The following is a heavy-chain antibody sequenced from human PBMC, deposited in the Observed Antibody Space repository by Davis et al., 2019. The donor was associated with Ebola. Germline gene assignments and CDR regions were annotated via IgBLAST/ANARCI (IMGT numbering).Heavy chain of an antibody. CDR2: IVVGSGNT. J-gene: IGHJ6*02. V-gene: IGHV1-58*01. D-gene: IGHD1-26*01. Sequence: SVKVSCKASGFTFTSSAVQWVRQARGQGLEWIGSIVVGSGNTKYAPTSRGRVTITRDVASTTAFMELSSLRPEDTAVYYCAARSGSYFLDYYFYGVDVWGQGTTVTVSS. CDR1: GFTFTSSA. CDR3: AARSGSYFLDYYFYGVDV.